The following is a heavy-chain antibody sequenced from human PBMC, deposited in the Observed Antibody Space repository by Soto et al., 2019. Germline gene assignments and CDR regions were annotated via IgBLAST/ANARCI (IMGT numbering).Heavy chain of an antibody. V-gene: IGHV2-5*02. CDR2: IYWDDDK. J-gene: IGHJ4*02. Sequence: QITLKESGPPLVKPTQTLTLTCTFSGFSLSTSEVAVGWIRQPPGKALEWLALIYWDDDKRYSPSLKSRLTITKDTAKNQVVLTMTHMDPVHTATYDCAHRGSYYDFSAYSYYFDYWGQGTLVTVSS. CDR3: AHRGSYYDFSAYSYYFDY. D-gene: IGHD3-22*01. CDR1: GFSLSTSEVA.